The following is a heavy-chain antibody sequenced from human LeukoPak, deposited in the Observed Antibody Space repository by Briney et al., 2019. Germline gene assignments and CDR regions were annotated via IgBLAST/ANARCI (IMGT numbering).Heavy chain of an antibody. CDR2: ISYDGSDK. D-gene: IGHD2-2*01. V-gene: IGHV3-30*01. CDR1: GFTFSSYA. CDR3: ARAKHCSSTSSYSRFDP. Sequence: PGRSLRLSCAASGFTFSSYAMHWVRQAPGKGLEWVAVISYDGSDKYYADSVKGRFTISRDNSKNTLYLQMNSLRAEDTAVYYCARAKHCSSTSSYSRFDPWGQGTLVTVSS. J-gene: IGHJ5*02.